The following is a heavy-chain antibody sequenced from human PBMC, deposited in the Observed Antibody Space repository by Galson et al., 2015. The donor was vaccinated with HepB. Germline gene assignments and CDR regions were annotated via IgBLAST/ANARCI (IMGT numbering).Heavy chain of an antibody. D-gene: IGHD4-17*01. Sequence: SLRLSCAASGITFSAYSMNWVRQAPGKGLEWLSYISSTSGTTYYADSVRGRFTISRDNAKNSLYLQLSSLRDEDTAVYYCARTAYDDYARGFDYWGQGTLVTVSS. J-gene: IGHJ4*02. V-gene: IGHV3-48*02. CDR3: ARTAYDDYARGFDY. CDR1: GITFSAYS. CDR2: ISSTSGTT.